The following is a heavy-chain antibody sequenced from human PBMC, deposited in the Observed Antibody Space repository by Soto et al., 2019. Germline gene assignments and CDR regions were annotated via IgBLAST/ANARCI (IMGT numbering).Heavy chain of an antibody. D-gene: IGHD3-10*01. V-gene: IGHV3-30*18. CDR2: ISYEGSNK. Sequence: QVQLVESGGGVVQPGRSLRLYCAASGFTFSDYGMHWVREAPGKGLEWVAVISYEGSNKYYADSVKGRFTISRDKSNNTLYLQMNSLRGEDTAVYYCAKDRAARGPHYFDYWGQGTLVTVSS. CDR1: GFTFSDYG. CDR3: AKDRAARGPHYFDY. J-gene: IGHJ4*02.